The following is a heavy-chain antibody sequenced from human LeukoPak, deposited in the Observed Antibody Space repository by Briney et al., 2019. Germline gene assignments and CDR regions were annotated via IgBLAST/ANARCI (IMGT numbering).Heavy chain of an antibody. Sequence: GESLKISCQGSGYSFTTYWIGWVRQMPGKGLECMGIIYPGDSDTRYSPSFQGQVTISANKSINTAYLQWSSLKASDTAMYYCARLGTYWSNYYFEYWGQGTLVTVSS. CDR1: GYSFTTYW. J-gene: IGHJ4*02. CDR3: ARLGTYWSNYYFEY. D-gene: IGHD3-10*01. V-gene: IGHV5-51*01. CDR2: IYPGDSDT.